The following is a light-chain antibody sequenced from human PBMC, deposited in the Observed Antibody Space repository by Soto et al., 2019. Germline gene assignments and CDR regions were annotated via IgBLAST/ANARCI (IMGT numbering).Light chain of an antibody. Sequence: EIVMTQSPATLSVSPGERATLSCRASQSVSSNLAWYQQKPGQAPRLLIYGASTRATGIPARFSGSGSGTEFTLTISSLQSEDFAVYYCQQYNYWPPRITFGPGTKVYFK. V-gene: IGKV3-15*01. CDR2: GAS. J-gene: IGKJ3*01. CDR1: QSVSSN. CDR3: QQYNYWPPRIT.